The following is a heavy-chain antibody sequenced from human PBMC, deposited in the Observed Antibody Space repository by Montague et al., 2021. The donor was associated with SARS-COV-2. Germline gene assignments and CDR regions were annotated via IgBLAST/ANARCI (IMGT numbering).Heavy chain of an antibody. V-gene: IGHV5-51*01. D-gene: IGHD3-10*01. J-gene: IGHJ4*02. CDR3: ARHEFYYDGTVGVPCDH. Sequence: QSGAEVKKPGESLKISCKGYGYSFSSYWIAWVRQMPGKGLEYMGIIYPRDLDTKYSPAFQGQVSISADKSISTAYLQWSSLKASDTAMYYCARHEFYYDGTVGVPCDHWGQGTLVTVSS. CDR2: IYPRDLDT. CDR1: GYSFSSYW.